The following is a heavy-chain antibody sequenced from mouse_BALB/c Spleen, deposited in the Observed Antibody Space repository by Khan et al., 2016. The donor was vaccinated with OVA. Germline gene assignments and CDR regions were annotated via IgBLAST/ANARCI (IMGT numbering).Heavy chain of an antibody. CDR2: IYPGTDNT. CDR3: AREEALYYMDY. J-gene: IGHJ2*01. CDR1: GYIFTSYW. D-gene: IGHD3-2*02. Sequence: QVQLQQSGAELVRPGASVKLSCKTSGYIFTSYWIHWVKQRSGQGLEWIARIYPGTDNTYYNANFKDKATLTADNSSSTAYMQLSSLKSEDSAVYCCAREEALYYMDYWGQGTTLTVSS. V-gene: IGHV1S132*01.